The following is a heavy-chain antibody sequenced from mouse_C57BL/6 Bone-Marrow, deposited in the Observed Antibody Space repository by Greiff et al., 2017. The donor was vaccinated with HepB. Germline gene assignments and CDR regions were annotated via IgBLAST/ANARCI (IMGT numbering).Heavy chain of an antibody. CDR1: GYTFTSYW. CDR3: ARWGDYDGFDY. J-gene: IGHJ2*01. V-gene: IGHV1-50*01. Sequence: QVQLQQPGAELVKPGASVKLSCKASGYTFTSYWMQWVKQSPGQGLEWIGEIDPSDSYTNYNQKFKGKATLTVDTSSSTAYMQLSSLTSEDSAVYYCARWGDYDGFDYWGQGTTLTVSS. CDR2: IDPSDSYT. D-gene: IGHD2-4*01.